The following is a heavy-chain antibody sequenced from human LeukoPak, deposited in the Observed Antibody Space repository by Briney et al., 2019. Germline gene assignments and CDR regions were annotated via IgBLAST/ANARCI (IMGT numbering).Heavy chain of an antibody. Sequence: SVKVSCKASGGTFSSYTISWVRQAPGQGLEWMGRIIPILGIANYAQKFQGRVTITADKSTSTAYTELSSLRSEDTAVYYCARVRRDGYDELDYWGQGTLVTVSS. D-gene: IGHD5-24*01. V-gene: IGHV1-69*02. CDR3: ARVRRDGYDELDY. CDR2: IIPILGIA. CDR1: GGTFSSYT. J-gene: IGHJ4*02.